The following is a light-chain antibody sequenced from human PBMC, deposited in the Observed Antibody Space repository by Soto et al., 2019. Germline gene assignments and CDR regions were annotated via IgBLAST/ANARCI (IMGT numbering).Light chain of an antibody. CDR1: QSVLHSFRNKNY. Sequence: DIVMTQSPDSLAVSLGERATINCKSSQSVLHSFRNKNYLAWYQQKPGQPPKLLISWASTRESGVPDRFSGSGSGTDFTLTISSLQAEDVAVYYCQQYFSTPFTFGPGTKVDIK. V-gene: IGKV4-1*01. CDR2: WAS. CDR3: QQYFSTPFT. J-gene: IGKJ3*01.